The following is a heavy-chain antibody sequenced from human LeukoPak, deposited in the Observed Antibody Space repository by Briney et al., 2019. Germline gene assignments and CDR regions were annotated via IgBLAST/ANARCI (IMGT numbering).Heavy chain of an antibody. Sequence: SETLSLTCTVSGGSISSYYWSWIRQPPGKGLEWIGYIYYSGSTNYNPSLKSRVTISVDTSKNQFSLKLSSVTAADTAVYYCARGAPYYYDSSGYYYVLDYWGQGTLVTVSS. V-gene: IGHV4-59*01. D-gene: IGHD3-22*01. CDR3: ARGAPYYYDSSGYYYVLDY. CDR2: IYYSGST. CDR1: GGSISSYY. J-gene: IGHJ4*02.